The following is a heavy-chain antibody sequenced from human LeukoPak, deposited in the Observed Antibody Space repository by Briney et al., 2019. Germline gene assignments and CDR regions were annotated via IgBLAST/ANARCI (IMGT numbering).Heavy chain of an antibody. CDR1: GGSISSSSYY. CDR2: IYYSGST. D-gene: IGHD3-10*01. V-gene: IGHV4-39*07. CDR3: ARVPMVRGVINAYYFDY. J-gene: IGHJ4*02. Sequence: TSETLSLTCTVSGGSISSSSYYWGWIRQPPGKGLEWIGSIYYSGSTYYNPSLKSRVTISVDTSKNQFSLKLSSVTAADTAVYYCARVPMVRGVINAYYFDYWGQGTLVTVSS.